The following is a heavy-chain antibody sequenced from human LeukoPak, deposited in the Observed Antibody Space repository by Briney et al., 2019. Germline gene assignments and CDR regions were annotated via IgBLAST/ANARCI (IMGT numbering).Heavy chain of an antibody. CDR3: ARARVVRGTTNNYYFDY. CDR2: IHYTGST. V-gene: IGHV4-59*01. Sequence: SETLSLTCTVSGGSINSYYWSWIRQPPGKGLECIVYIHYTGSTNYNPSLKSRVTISVDTSKSQFSLKLSSVTAADTAVYYCARARVVRGTTNNYYFDYWGQGTLVTVSS. CDR1: GGSINSYY. D-gene: IGHD3-10*01. J-gene: IGHJ4*02.